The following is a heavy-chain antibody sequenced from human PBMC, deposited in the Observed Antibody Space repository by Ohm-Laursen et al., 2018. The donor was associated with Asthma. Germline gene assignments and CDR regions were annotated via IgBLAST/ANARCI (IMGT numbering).Heavy chain of an antibody. Sequence: SLRLSCAASGYTFSRYSIHWVRQIPGKGLEWVASISTVSSFIYYADSVRGRFTTSRDNARNSVYLQMNSLRAEDTALYYCARIGPEWELPGREYSLHHWGEGTLVTVSS. CDR3: ARIGPEWELPGREYSLHH. J-gene: IGHJ1*01. V-gene: IGHV3-21*01. CDR1: GYTFSRYS. CDR2: ISTVSSFI. D-gene: IGHD1-26*01.